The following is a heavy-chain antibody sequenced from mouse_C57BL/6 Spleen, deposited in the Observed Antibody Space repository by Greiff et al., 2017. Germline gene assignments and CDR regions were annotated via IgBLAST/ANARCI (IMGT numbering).Heavy chain of an antibody. CDR3: AREGELAHFDY. Sequence: DVKLVESGGGLVKPGGSLKLSCAASGFTFSSYALSWVRQTPEKRLEWVATISDGGSYTYYPDNVKGRFTISRDNAKNNLYLQMSHLKSEDTAMYYCAREGELAHFDYWGQGTTLTVSS. CDR2: ISDGGSYT. D-gene: IGHD4-1*01. CDR1: GFTFSSYA. V-gene: IGHV5-4*01. J-gene: IGHJ2*01.